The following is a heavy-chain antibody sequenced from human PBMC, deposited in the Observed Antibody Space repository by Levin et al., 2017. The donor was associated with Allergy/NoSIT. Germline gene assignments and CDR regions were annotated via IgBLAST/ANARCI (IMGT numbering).Heavy chain of an antibody. CDR2: IYPGDSDT. CDR1: GYSFTSYW. J-gene: IGHJ6*02. D-gene: IGHD2-15*01. V-gene: IGHV5-51*01. CDR3: ATLTTPSGSGDYGMDV. Sequence: GESLKISCKGSGYSFTSYWIAWVRQMPGKGLEWMGIIYPGDSDTRYSPSFQGQVTISADKSINTAYLQWSSLRASDTAMYYCATLTTPSGSGDYGMDVWGQGTTVTVSS.